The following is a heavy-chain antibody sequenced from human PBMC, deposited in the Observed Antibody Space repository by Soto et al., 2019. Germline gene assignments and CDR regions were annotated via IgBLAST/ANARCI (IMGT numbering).Heavy chain of an antibody. D-gene: IGHD3-22*01. CDR1: GGSISSGGYS. V-gene: IGHV4-30-2*03. CDR2: IYHSGNA. Sequence: PSETLSLTCAVSGGSISSGGYSCNWIRQPPGKGLEWIGYIYHSGNAYYNPSLKSRVTIFVDTSKNQFSLKLTSVTAADTALYYCARDYFDSSDYTTNWFDPWGQGALVTVSS. CDR3: ARDYFDSSDYTTNWFDP. J-gene: IGHJ5*02.